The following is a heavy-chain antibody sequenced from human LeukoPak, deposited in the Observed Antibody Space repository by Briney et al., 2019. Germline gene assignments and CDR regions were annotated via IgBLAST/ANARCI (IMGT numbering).Heavy chain of an antibody. Sequence: ASVKVSCKASGYTFTGYYMHWVRQAPGQGLEWMGWINPNSGGTNYAQKFQGRVTMTRDTSISTAYMELSRLRSDDTAVYYCARDDSSGSLILFDYWGQGTLVTVSS. CDR1: GYTFTGYY. V-gene: IGHV1-2*02. CDR2: INPNSGGT. D-gene: IGHD3-22*01. J-gene: IGHJ4*02. CDR3: ARDDSSGSLILFDY.